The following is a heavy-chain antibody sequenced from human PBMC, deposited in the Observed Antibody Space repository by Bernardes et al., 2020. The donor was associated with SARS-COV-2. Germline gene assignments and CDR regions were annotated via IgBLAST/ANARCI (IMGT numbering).Heavy chain of an antibody. CDR2: IKSKADGGTS. CDR1: GFTFTNAW. V-gene: IGHV3-15*01. Sequence: GGSLRLSCGASGFTFTNAWMSWVRQAPGKGLEWVGRIKSKADGGTSDYGAPVKGRFSISRDDSTNTLYLQMNSLKTEDSAVYYCTTNSRGPYYYFGMDVWGQGTTVTVSS. J-gene: IGHJ6*02. CDR3: TTNSRGPYYYFGMDV.